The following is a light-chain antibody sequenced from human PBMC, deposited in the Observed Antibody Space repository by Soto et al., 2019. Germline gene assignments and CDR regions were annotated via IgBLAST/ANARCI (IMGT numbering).Light chain of an antibody. CDR3: QQSYSTPFT. CDR1: QSISSY. J-gene: IGKJ4*01. CDR2: AAS. V-gene: IGKV1-39*01. Sequence: DLQMTQSPSSLSASVGDRVTITCRASQSISSYLNWYQQKPGKAPKLLIYAASSLQSGVPSRFSGSGSGTDFTLTISSLPPEDFATYYCQQSYSTPFTFGGGTKVEIK.